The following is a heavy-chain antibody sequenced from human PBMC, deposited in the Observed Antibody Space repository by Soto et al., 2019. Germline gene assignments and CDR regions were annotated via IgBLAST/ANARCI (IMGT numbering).Heavy chain of an antibody. CDR3: ARYEAGWYFD. V-gene: IGHV4-39*01. D-gene: IGHD3-16*01. CDR2: PYYSGRT. J-gene: IGHJ4*01. Sequence: PPETLSLTCTVSRGSISSGTNSRAWMRKPPGKGLEWIASPYYSGRTFYTPSVKSRVTTSLDTSKNQFSLKLRSVTAADTAVYYCARYEAGWYFD. CDR1: RGSISSGTNS.